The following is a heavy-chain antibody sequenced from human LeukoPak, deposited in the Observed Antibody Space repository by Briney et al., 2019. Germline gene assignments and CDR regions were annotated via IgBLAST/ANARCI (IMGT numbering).Heavy chain of an antibody. CDR1: GGSISPYY. CDR2: IYYSGST. CDR3: ARHDSTGYYH. Sequence: SETLSLTCTVSGGSISPYYWSWIRLPPGKGLEWIGYIYYSGSTNYNPSLKSRVTMSVDTSKNRFSLRLSSVTAADTAVYYCARHDSTGYYHWGQGTLVTVSS. J-gene: IGHJ5*02. V-gene: IGHV4-59*01. D-gene: IGHD3-22*01.